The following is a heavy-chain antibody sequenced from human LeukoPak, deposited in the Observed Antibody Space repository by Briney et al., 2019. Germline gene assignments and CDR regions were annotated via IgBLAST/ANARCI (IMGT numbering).Heavy chain of an antibody. D-gene: IGHD1-1*01. CDR1: GGSISSYY. CDR3: ARDSPRVRLDY. Sequence: SETLSLTCTVSGGSISSYYWSWIRQPPGKGLEWIGYIYYSGSTNYNPSLKSRVTISVDTSKNQFSLKLSSVTAADTAVHYCARDSPRVRLDYWGQGTLVTVSS. J-gene: IGHJ4*02. V-gene: IGHV4-59*01. CDR2: IYYSGST.